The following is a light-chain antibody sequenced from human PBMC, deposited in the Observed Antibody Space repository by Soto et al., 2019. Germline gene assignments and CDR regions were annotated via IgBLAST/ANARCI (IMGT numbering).Light chain of an antibody. Sequence: EIVLTQSPATLSLSPGERATLSCRAIQSVSSYLDWYQQKPGQAPRLLIYDASNRATGIPARFSVSGSGTDFTLTISSLEPEDFAVYYCQQRSNWPPRITFGQGTRLEIK. CDR2: DAS. CDR1: QSVSSY. CDR3: QQRSNWPPRIT. J-gene: IGKJ5*01. V-gene: IGKV3-11*01.